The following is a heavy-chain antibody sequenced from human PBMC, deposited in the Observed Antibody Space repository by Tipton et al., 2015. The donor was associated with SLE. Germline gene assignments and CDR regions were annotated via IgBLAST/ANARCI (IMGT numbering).Heavy chain of an antibody. CDR2: IYYSGST. J-gene: IGHJ4*02. CDR1: GGSISSSSYY. D-gene: IGHD3-3*01. Sequence: TLSLTCTVSGGSISSSSYYWGWIRQPPGQGLEWIGSIYYSGSTYYNPSLNSRVTISVDTSKNQFSLKLSPVTAADTAVYYCARTQGGWSGYYMDYWGQGTLVTVSS. V-gene: IGHV4-39*07. CDR3: ARTQGGWSGYYMDY.